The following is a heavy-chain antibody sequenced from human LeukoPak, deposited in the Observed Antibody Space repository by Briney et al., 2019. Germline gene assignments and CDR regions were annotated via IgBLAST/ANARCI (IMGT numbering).Heavy chain of an antibody. CDR3: AREGVVPAAFYDY. V-gene: IGHV1-2*02. J-gene: IGHJ4*02. D-gene: IGHD2-2*01. Sequence: ASVKVSCKASGYTFAGYYMHWVRQAPGQGLEWMGWINPNSGGTNYAQKFQGRVTMTRDTSISTAYMELSRLRSDDTAVYYCAREGVVPAAFYDYWGQGTLVTVSS. CDR1: GYTFAGYY. CDR2: INPNSGGT.